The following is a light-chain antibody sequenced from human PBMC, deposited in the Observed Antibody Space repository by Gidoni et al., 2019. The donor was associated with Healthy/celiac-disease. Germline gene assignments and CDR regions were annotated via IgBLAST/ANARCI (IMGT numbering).Light chain of an antibody. V-gene: IGKV3-15*01. CDR1: QSVSSN. CDR3: QQYNNWPPIT. J-gene: IGKJ5*01. CDR2: GAS. Sequence: EIVMTQSPATLSVSPGERATLSCSASQSVSSNLAWYQQKPGQAPRPLIYGASTRATGIPARFSGSRSGTEFTLTISSLQYEDFAVYYCQQYNNWPPITFGQGTRLEIK.